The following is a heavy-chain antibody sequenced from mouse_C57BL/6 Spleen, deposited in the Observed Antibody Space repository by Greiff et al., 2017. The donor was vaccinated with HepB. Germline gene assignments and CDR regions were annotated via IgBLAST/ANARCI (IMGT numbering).Heavy chain of an antibody. V-gene: IGHV1-15*01. CDR1: GYTFTDYE. Sequence: QVQLKESGAELVRPGASVTLSCKASGYTFTDYEMHWVKQTPVHGLEWIGAIDPETGGTAYNQKFKGKAILTADKSSSTAYMELRSLTSEDSAVYYCTRSDTTVVAQYWYFDVWGTGTTVTVSS. J-gene: IGHJ1*03. D-gene: IGHD1-1*01. CDR3: TRSDTTVVAQYWYFDV. CDR2: IDPETGGT.